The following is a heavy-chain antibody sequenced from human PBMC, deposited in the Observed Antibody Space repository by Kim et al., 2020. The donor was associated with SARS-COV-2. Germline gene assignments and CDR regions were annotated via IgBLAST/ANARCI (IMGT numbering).Heavy chain of an antibody. CDR1: GGSISSGGYY. V-gene: IGHV4-31*03. CDR2: IYYSGST. CDR3: ARDTQRGYSGYDLGGIDY. Sequence: SETLSLTCTVSGGSISSGGYYWSWIRQHPGKGLEWIGYIYYSGSTYYNPSLKSRVTISVDTSKNQFSLKLSSVTAADTAVYYCARDTQRGYSGYDLGGIDYLGQGTLVTVSS. J-gene: IGHJ4*02. D-gene: IGHD5-12*01.